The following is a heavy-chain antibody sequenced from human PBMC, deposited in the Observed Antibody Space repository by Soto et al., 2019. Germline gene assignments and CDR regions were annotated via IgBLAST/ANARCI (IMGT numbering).Heavy chain of an antibody. CDR2: IYHSGGT. J-gene: IGHJ5*02. V-gene: IGHV4-38-2*01. CDR3: ARYRFVAGTLGGSWFDP. CDR1: GYSISSGYY. Sequence: SETLSLTCAVSGYSISSGYYWGWIRQPPGKGLEWIGSIYHSGGTYYNPSLKSRVTISVDTSKNQFSLKLSSVTAAGTAVYYCARYRFVAGTLGGSWFDPWGQGTLVTVS. D-gene: IGHD6-19*01.